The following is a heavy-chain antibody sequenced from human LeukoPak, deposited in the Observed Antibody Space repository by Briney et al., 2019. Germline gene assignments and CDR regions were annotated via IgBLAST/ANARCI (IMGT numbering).Heavy chain of an antibody. Sequence: SETLSLTCAVSDYSISSAYYWGWLRQPPGKGLEWIGSIYHSGSTDYNPSLKSRVTISVDTSKNQFSLKLRSVTAADTAVYYCARDQAYCGGDCYFDFWGQGTLVTVSS. D-gene: IGHD2-21*02. J-gene: IGHJ4*02. CDR2: IYHSGST. V-gene: IGHV4-38-2*02. CDR3: ARDQAYCGGDCYFDF. CDR1: DYSISSAYY.